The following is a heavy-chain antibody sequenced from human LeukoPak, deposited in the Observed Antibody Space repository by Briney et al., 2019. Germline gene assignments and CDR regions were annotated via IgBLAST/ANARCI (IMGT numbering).Heavy chain of an antibody. CDR2: ISYDGSNK. Sequence: GGSLRLSCAASGFTFSSYGMHWVRQAPGKGLEWVAVISYDGSNKYYADSVKGRFTISRDNSKNTLYLQMNSLRAEDTAVYYCAKDFSTVIAAAGIEVDYWGQGALVTVSS. D-gene: IGHD6-13*01. CDR1: GFTFSSYG. CDR3: AKDFSTVIAAAGIEVDY. V-gene: IGHV3-30*18. J-gene: IGHJ4*02.